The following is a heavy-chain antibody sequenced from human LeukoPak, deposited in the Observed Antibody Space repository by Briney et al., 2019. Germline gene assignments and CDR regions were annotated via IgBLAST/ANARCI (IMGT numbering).Heavy chain of an antibody. V-gene: IGHV3-48*04. CDR1: GFTFSSYS. CDR3: AAPEDYGDYGDFDY. D-gene: IGHD4-17*01. CDR2: ISSSSSTI. J-gene: IGHJ4*02. Sequence: GGSLRLSCAASGFTFSSYSMNWVRQAPGKGLEWVSYISSSSSTIYYADSVKGRFTISRDNAKNSLYLQMNSLRAEDTAVYYCAAPEDYGDYGDFDYWGQGTLVTVSS.